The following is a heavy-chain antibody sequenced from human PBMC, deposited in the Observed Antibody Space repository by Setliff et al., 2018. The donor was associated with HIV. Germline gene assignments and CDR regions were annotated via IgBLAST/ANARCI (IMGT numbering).Heavy chain of an antibody. Sequence: SETLSLTCTVSGDSFNGYYWFWIRQPPGEGLEYIGYIYNNGNAYYNPSFKSRVTLSVDRSKSQFSLSVNSVTAADTAVYFCAGSSHIGIWKLWFVSWGQGRLVTVSS. J-gene: IGHJ5*01. CDR3: AGSSHIGIWKLWFVS. D-gene: IGHD2-21*01. CDR1: GDSFNGYY. V-gene: IGHV4-59*01. CDR2: IYNNGNA.